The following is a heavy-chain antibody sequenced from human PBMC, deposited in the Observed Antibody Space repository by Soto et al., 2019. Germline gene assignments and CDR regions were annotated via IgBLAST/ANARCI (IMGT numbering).Heavy chain of an antibody. Sequence: ASVKVSCKASGYTFTSYDINWVRQATGQGLEWMGWMNPNSGNTGYAQKFQGRVTMTRNASISTAYMELSSLRSEDTAVYYCARGSYSSSWYANWFDPWGQGTLVTVSS. CDR2: MNPNSGNT. V-gene: IGHV1-8*01. CDR1: GYTFTSYD. D-gene: IGHD6-13*01. CDR3: ARGSYSSSWYANWFDP. J-gene: IGHJ5*02.